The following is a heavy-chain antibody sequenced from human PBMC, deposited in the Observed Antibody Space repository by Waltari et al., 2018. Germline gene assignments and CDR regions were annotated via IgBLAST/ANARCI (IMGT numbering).Heavy chain of an antibody. J-gene: IGHJ4*02. V-gene: IGHV1-2*02. CDR1: GYTFTGYY. CDR3: ARTGIVGARGGLGY. Sequence: QVQLVQSGAEVKKPGASVKVSCKASGYTFTGYYMHWVRQAPGQGLEWRGGLNPNRGGTNYAQKFQGRVTMTRETSISTAYMELSRLRSDDTAVYYCARTGIVGARGGLGYWGQGTLVTVSS. D-gene: IGHD1-26*01. CDR2: LNPNRGGT.